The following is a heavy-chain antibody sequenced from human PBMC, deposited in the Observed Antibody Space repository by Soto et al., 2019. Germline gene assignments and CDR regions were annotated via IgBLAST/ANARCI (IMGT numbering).Heavy chain of an antibody. Sequence: ASVKVSCKASGYTFTSYAVHWVRQAPGQRLEWMGWINAGNGNTKYSQKFQGRVTITRDTSASTAYMELSSLRSEDTAVYYCASGNWNYAGGRWFDPWGQGTLVTVSS. J-gene: IGHJ5*02. CDR3: ASGNWNYAGGRWFDP. V-gene: IGHV1-3*01. CDR2: INAGNGNT. D-gene: IGHD1-7*01. CDR1: GYTFTSYA.